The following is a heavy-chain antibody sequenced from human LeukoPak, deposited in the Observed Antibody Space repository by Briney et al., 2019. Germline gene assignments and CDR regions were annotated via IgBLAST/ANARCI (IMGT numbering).Heavy chain of an antibody. CDR2: ITPIFGTA. V-gene: IGHV1-69*05. Sequence: ASVKVSCKASGGTFSSYAISWVRQAPGQGLEWMGRITPIFGTANYAQKFQGRVTITTDESTSTAYMELSSLRSEDTAVYYCATERHYYDSSGYYHLVDYWGQGTLVTVSS. D-gene: IGHD3-22*01. J-gene: IGHJ4*02. CDR3: ATERHYYDSSGYYHLVDY. CDR1: GGTFSSYA.